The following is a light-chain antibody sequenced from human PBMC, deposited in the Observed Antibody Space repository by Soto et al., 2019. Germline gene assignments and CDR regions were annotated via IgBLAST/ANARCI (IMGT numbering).Light chain of an antibody. CDR2: WAS. J-gene: IGKJ2*01. V-gene: IGKV4-1*01. CDR3: QQYSSNPQT. Sequence: DIVLTQSPDSLAVSLGERATIKCMSSQSLLDSSNNKNSLAWYQQKPGQPPTLLIYWASTRESGVPDRFGGGVSGTDFTLTITSLQAEDVAVYYCQQYSSNPQTFGQGTKLEIK. CDR1: QSLLDSSNNKNS.